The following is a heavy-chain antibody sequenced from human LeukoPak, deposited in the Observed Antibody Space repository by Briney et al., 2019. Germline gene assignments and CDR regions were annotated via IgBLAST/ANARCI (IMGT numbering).Heavy chain of an antibody. J-gene: IGHJ6*02. CDR2: ISHDGSNK. CDR3: AREDCSSTSCYRQPDYYYYGMDV. CDR1: GFTFSSYA. V-gene: IGHV3-30-3*01. D-gene: IGHD2-2*01. Sequence: SGGSLRLSCAASGFTFSSYAMHWVRQAPGKGLEWVAVISHDGSNKYYADSVKGRFTISRDNSKNTLYLQMNSLRAEDTAVYYCAREDCSSTSCYRQPDYYYYGMDVWGQGTTVTVSS.